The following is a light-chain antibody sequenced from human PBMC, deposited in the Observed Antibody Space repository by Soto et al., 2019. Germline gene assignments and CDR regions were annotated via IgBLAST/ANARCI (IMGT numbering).Light chain of an antibody. V-gene: IGKV3-20*01. J-gene: IGKJ2*03. CDR1: QSVSSNY. CDR3: QQFGGSSYS. CDR2: GAS. Sequence: ESVLTQSPGTLSLSPGERATLSCRASQSVSSNYLAWYQQKPGQAPRLLIYGASTSATGIPDRFSGSGSGTDFTLSISRLEPEDFAVYYCQQFGGSSYSFGQGTKLEIK.